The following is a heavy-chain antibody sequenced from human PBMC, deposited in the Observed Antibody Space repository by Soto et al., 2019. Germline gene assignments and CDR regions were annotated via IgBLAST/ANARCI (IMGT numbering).Heavy chain of an antibody. D-gene: IGHD6-13*01. Sequence: QVQLVESGGGVVQPGRSLRLSCAASGFTFSSYAMHWVRQAPDKGLEWVAVISYDGSNKYYADSVKGRFTISRDNSKNTLYLQMNSLRAEDTAVYYCARDAEEQLVLLDYWGQGTLVTVSS. CDR1: GFTFSSYA. CDR2: ISYDGSNK. CDR3: ARDAEEQLVLLDY. V-gene: IGHV3-30-3*01. J-gene: IGHJ4*02.